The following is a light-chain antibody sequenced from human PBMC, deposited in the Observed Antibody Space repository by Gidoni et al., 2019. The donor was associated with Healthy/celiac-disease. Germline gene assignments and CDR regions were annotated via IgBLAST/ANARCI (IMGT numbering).Light chain of an antibody. Sequence: EIVLTQSPATLSVSPGERATLSCRASQSVSSNLAWYQQKPGQAPRLLIYGASTRDTGIPARFSGSGSGTEFTLTISSLQSEDFAVYYCQQSNNWPPYSFGQGTKLEIK. CDR2: GAS. V-gene: IGKV3-15*01. CDR1: QSVSSN. CDR3: QQSNNWPPYS. J-gene: IGKJ2*03.